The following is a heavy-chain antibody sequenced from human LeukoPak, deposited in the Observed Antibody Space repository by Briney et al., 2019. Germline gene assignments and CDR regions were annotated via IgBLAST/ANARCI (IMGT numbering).Heavy chain of an antibody. CDR1: GYTFTDYY. D-gene: IGHD1/OR15-1a*01. J-gene: IGHJ3*01. V-gene: IGHV1-2*02. CDR3: AREFRTTTWSYVAFDP. CDR2: INPTSGRT. Sequence: ASVKVSCKASGYTFTDYYLHWVRQAPGQGLECVGWINPTSGRTNYAQKFHDRVTLARDTSNNTSYMELTRLTSDDTAVYFCAREFRTTTWSYVAFDPWGQGTMVTVSS.